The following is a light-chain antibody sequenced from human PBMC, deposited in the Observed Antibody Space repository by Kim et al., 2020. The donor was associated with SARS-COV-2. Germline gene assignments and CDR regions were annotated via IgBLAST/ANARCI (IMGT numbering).Light chain of an antibody. Sequence: VPPGERATLACRASQGVPSQLAWYQQRPGQAPRLLIYGASTRATGIPARFSGSGSGTEFIFTISSLQSEDFAAYYCQQYNNWPWTFGQGTKVDIK. J-gene: IGKJ1*01. V-gene: IGKV3-15*01. CDR2: GAS. CDR1: QGVPSQ. CDR3: QQYNNWPWT.